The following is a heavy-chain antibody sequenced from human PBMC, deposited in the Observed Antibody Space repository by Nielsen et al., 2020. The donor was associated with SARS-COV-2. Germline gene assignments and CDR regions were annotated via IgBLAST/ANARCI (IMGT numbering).Heavy chain of an antibody. CDR3: ARRGYCSGDSCHRAFDY. V-gene: IGHV5-51*01. Sequence: GESLKISCKGSTYSFATYWIGWVRQMPRKGLEWMGIIFHGDSDTRYSPSFQGRVTMSADKSISTAYLQWSSLRASDTAIYYCARRGYCSGDSCHRAFDYWGQGTLVTVSS. CDR2: IFHGDSDT. J-gene: IGHJ4*02. D-gene: IGHD2-15*01. CDR1: TYSFATYW.